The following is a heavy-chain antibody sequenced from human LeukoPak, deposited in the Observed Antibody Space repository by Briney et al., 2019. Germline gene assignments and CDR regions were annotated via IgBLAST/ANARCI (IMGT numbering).Heavy chain of an antibody. V-gene: IGHV3-23*01. Sequence: GGSLRLSCAASGFTFSSYAMSWVRQAPGKGLEWVSAISGSGGSTYYADSVKGRFTISRDNAKNSLYLQMNSLRAEDTAVYYCARRRDSGSLQHFDYWGQGTLVTVSS. CDR1: GFTFSSYA. J-gene: IGHJ4*02. D-gene: IGHD1-26*01. CDR3: ARRRDSGSLQHFDY. CDR2: ISGSGGST.